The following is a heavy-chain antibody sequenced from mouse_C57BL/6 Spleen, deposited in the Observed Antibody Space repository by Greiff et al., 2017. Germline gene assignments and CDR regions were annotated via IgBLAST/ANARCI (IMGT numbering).Heavy chain of an antibody. CDR3: ARKWGYYSHYLYAMDY. D-gene: IGHD2-5*01. J-gene: IGHJ4*01. Sequence: VQLQQSGPELVKPGASVKIPCKASGYTFTDYNMDWVKQSHGKSLEWIGDINPNNGGTIYNQKFKGKATLTVDKSSSTAYMELRSLTSEDTAVYYCARKWGYYSHYLYAMDYGCQGTSVTVSS. CDR1: GYTFTDYN. V-gene: IGHV1-18*01. CDR2: INPNNGGT.